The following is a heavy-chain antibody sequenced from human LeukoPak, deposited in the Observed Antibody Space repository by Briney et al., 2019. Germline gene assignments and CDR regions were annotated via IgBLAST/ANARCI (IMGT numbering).Heavy chain of an antibody. CDR2: IYSGGST. Sequence: GESLRLSCAASGFTVSSNYMNWVRQAPGKGLEWVSVIYSGGSTYYADSVKGRFTISRDNSKNTLFLQMNSLRAEDTAVYYCARDLAGMDVWGQGTTVTVSS. CDR1: GFTVSSNY. CDR3: ARDLAGMDV. V-gene: IGHV3-66*01. J-gene: IGHJ6*02. D-gene: IGHD3-3*02.